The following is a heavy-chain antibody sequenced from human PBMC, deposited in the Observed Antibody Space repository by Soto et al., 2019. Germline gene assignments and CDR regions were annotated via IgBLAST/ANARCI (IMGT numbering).Heavy chain of an antibody. Sequence: PGGSLRLSCAASGFTFSSYSMNWVRQAPGKGLEWVSYISSSSTIYYADSVKGRFTISRDNSKNTLYLQMNSLRAEDTAVYYCAKDVYYYGSGSCPYWGQGTLVTVSS. CDR2: ISSSSTI. CDR1: GFTFSSYS. V-gene: IGHV3-48*01. J-gene: IGHJ4*02. D-gene: IGHD3-10*01. CDR3: AKDVYYYGSGSCPY.